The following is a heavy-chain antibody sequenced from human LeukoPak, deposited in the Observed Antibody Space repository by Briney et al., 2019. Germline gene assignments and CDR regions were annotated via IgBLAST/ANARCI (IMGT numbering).Heavy chain of an antibody. CDR1: GGSISSSY. V-gene: IGHV4-4*07. CDR3: ARDYGGSGWSY. J-gene: IGHJ4*02. D-gene: IGHD3-16*01. CDR2: IYTNGST. Sequence: SETLSLTCTVSGGSISSSYCSWIRQPAGKGLEWIGRIYTNGSTNYNPSRNSRVTMSAHTSKNQSSMKPGSVTDADTAVYYCARDYGGSGWSYWGQGTLVTVSS.